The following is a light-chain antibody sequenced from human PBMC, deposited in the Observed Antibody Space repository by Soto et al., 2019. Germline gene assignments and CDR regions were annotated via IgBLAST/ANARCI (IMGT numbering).Light chain of an antibody. CDR1: QSVSSSY. CDR2: GAS. CDR3: QQYGSSPWT. J-gene: IGKJ1*01. V-gene: IGKV3-20*01. Sequence: ELVLTQSPGTLSLSPGERATLSCRASQSVSSSYLAWYQQKPGQAPRLLIYGASSRATGIPDRFSGSGSGTDFTLTISRLEPEDFAVYYFQQYGSSPWTFGQGTKVDIK.